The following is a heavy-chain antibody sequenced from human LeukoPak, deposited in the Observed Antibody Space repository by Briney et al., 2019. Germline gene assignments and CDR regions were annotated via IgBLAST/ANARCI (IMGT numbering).Heavy chain of an antibody. CDR3: AKDPQLGYVPTGY. CDR2: ISSSSSTI. D-gene: IGHD5-12*01. J-gene: IGHJ4*02. Sequence: GGSLRLSCAASGFTFSSYSMNWVRQAPGKGLEWVSYISSSSSTIYYADSVKGRFTISRDNAMYLQMNSLRAEDTAVYYCAKDPQLGYVPTGYWGQGALVTVSS. V-gene: IGHV3-48*01. CDR1: GFTFSSYS.